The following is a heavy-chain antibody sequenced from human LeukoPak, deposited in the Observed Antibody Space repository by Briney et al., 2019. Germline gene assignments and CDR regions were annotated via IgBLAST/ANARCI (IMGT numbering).Heavy chain of an antibody. CDR2: ISSSGSTI. V-gene: IGHV3-11*01. Sequence: PGGSLRLSCAASGFTFSDYYMSWIRQAPGKGLEWFSYISSSGSTIYYADSVKGRFTISRDNAKNSLYLQMNSLRAEDTAVYYCAKVAYDFWSGLDYWGQGTLVTVSS. CDR1: GFTFSDYY. CDR3: AKVAYDFWSGLDY. D-gene: IGHD3-3*01. J-gene: IGHJ4*02.